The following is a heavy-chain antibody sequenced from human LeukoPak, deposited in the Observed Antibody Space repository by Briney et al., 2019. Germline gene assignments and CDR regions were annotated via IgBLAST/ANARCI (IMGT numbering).Heavy chain of an antibody. CDR1: GFTFSSYW. CDR2: IKQDGSEK. Sequence: GGSLRLSCAASGFTFSSYWMSWVRQAPGKGLEWVANIKQDGSEKYYVDSVKGRFTISRDNAKNSLYLQMNSLRAEDTAVYYCARDLGQQHRGDDFDIWGQGTMVTVSS. V-gene: IGHV3-7*03. CDR3: ARDLGQQHRGDDFDI. J-gene: IGHJ3*02. D-gene: IGHD6-13*01.